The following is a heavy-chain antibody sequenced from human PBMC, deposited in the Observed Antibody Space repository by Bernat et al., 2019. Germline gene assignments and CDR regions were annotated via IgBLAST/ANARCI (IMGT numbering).Heavy chain of an antibody. D-gene: IGHD4-17*01. CDR3: ARAFQTTVVTPLYY. CDR1: GFTFSSYG. Sequence: QVQLVESGGGVVQPGRSLRLSCAASGFTFSSYGMHWVRQAPGKGLEWVAVIWYDGSNKYYAESVKGRFTISRDNSKNTLYLQRNSLRAEDTAVYYCARAFQTTVVTPLYYWGQGTLVTVSS. J-gene: IGHJ4*02. V-gene: IGHV3-33*01. CDR2: IWYDGSNK.